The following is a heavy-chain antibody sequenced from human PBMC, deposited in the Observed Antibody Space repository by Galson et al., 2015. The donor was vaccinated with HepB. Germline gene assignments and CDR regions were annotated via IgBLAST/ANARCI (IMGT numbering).Heavy chain of an antibody. CDR1: GGTFSSYA. CDR2: IIPIFGTA. CDR3: ARGGGNGALVGEDY. Sequence: SVKVSCKASGGTFSSYAISWVRQAPGQGLEWMGGIIPIFGTANYAQKFQGRVTITADESTSTAYVELSSLRSEDTAVYYCARGGGNGALVGEDYWGQGTLVTVSP. D-gene: IGHD4-23*01. J-gene: IGHJ4*02. V-gene: IGHV1-69*13.